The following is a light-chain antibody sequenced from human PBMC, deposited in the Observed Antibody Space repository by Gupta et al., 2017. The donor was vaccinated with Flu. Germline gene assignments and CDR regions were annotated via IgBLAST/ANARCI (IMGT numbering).Light chain of an antibody. CDR3: QAGDSGYGGV. Sequence: SYALTQPHSVSVAPGQTATITCSGNKLGNKEVSWHQHKAGQSHVLIIYEDRRRTAGITERFSGSNSGNTATLTIFETQGRDEDDYYSQAGDSGYGGVFGGGTKLTVL. CDR1: KLGNKE. CDR2: EDR. J-gene: IGLJ3*02. V-gene: IGLV3-1*01.